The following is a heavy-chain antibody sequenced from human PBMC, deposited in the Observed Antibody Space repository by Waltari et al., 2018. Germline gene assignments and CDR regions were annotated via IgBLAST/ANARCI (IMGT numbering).Heavy chain of an antibody. V-gene: IGHV1-69*04. D-gene: IGHD4-17*01. CDR1: GGTFSSYA. CDR3: ARNYGDYGAAFDI. J-gene: IGHJ3*02. CDR2: IIPILGIA. Sequence: QVQLVQSGAEVKKPGSSVKVYCKASGGTFSSYAISWVRQAPGQGLEWRGGIIPILGIANYAQKFQGRVTITADESTSTAYMELSSLRSEDTAVYYCARNYGDYGAAFDIWGQGTMVTVSS.